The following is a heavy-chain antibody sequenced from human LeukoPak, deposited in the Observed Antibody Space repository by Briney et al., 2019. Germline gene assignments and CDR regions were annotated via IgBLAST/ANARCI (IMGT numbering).Heavy chain of an antibody. CDR2: ISGSGGST. CDR3: AKWLEEGTYYFDY. D-gene: IGHD5-12*01. V-gene: IGHV3-23*01. J-gene: IGHJ4*02. Sequence: PGGSLRLSCAASGFTFSSYAMSWVRQAPGKGLEWVSSISGSGGSTYYADSVKGRFTISRDNSKNTLYLQMNSLRAEDTAVYYCAKWLEEGTYYFDYWGQGTLVTVSS. CDR1: GFTFSSYA.